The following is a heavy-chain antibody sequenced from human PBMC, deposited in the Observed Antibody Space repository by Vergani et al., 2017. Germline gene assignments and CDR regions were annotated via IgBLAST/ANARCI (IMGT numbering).Heavy chain of an antibody. J-gene: IGHJ6*02. V-gene: IGHV5-10-1*01. CDR1: RYSFTSYW. CDR3: ARQVAVAGKWWGPYYCYCMYV. Sequence: EVQLVQSGAEVKKPGESLRISCKGSRYSFTSYWISWVRQMPGKGLEWMGRIDPSDSYTNYSPSFQGHVTISADKSISTAYLQWSSLKASDTAMYYCARQVAVAGKWWGPYYCYCMYVWGQGTTVTVSS. D-gene: IGHD6-19*01. CDR2: IDPSDSYT.